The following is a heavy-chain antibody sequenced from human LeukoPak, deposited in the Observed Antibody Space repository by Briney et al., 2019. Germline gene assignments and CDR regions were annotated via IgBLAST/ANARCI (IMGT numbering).Heavy chain of an antibody. CDR3: AKWAGVGGSSGYGYNFDY. D-gene: IGHD6-13*01. CDR2: IRTNGVTT. Sequence: PGGSLRLSCAASGFTFSSYAMSWVRQAPGKGLEWVSAIRTNGVTTYYADSVKGRFTISRDNSKNTLYLQMNSLSAEDTAVYYCAKWAGVGGSSGYGYNFDYWGQGTPVTVSS. V-gene: IGHV3-23*01. J-gene: IGHJ4*02. CDR1: GFTFSSYA.